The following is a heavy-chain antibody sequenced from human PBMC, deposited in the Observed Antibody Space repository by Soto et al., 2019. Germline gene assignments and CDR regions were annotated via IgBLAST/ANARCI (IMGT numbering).Heavy chain of an antibody. J-gene: IGHJ4*02. CDR3: ARSVAVPGAHIDY. CDR2: VYYTGST. V-gene: IGHV4-59*01. CDR1: GGSISGSY. D-gene: IGHD6-19*01. Sequence: PSETLSFTCSVSGGSISGSYWSWIRQSPGKGLEWLGYVYYTGSTNYSPALRSRVSISVDTSKNEFSLRLSSVTAADPAVYFCARSVAVPGAHIDYWGQGTQVTVSS.